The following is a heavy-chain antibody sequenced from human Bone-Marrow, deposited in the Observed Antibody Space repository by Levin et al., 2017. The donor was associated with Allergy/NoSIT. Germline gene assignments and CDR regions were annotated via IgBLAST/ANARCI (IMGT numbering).Heavy chain of an antibody. Sequence: GESLKISCAASGLSFSNYDMNWVRQAPGKGLEWVSSISSGSSHIDYADSVKGRFTISRDNAKNSLYLQLNSLILEDTAVYFCASWAMFYYDGSDFDYFYYGMDVWGQGTTVTVSS. CDR3: ASWAMFYYDGSDFDYFYYGMDV. D-gene: IGHD3-16*01. CDR1: GLSFSNYD. V-gene: IGHV3-21*06. CDR2: ISSGSSHI. J-gene: IGHJ6*02.